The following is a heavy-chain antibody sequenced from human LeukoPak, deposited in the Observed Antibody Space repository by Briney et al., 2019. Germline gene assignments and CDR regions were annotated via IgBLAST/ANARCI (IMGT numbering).Heavy chain of an antibody. Sequence: ASVKVSCKASGYTFTSYDINWVRQATGQGLEWMGWMNPNSGNTGYAQKFQGRVTMTRNTSISTAYMEQSSLRSEDTAVYYCALYCSGGSCYNGGPWGQGTLVTVSS. J-gene: IGHJ5*02. CDR3: ALYCSGGSCYNGGP. CDR1: GYTFTSYD. D-gene: IGHD2-15*01. CDR2: MNPNSGNT. V-gene: IGHV1-8*01.